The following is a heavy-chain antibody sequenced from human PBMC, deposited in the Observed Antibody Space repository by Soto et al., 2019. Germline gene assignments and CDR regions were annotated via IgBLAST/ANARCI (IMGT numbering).Heavy chain of an antibody. CDR3: AREGERGYYYYYGMDV. V-gene: IGHV1-69*13. Sequence: SVKVSCKASGGTFSSYAISWVRQAPGQGLEWMGGIIPIFGTANYAQKFQGRVTITADESTSTAYMELSSLRSEDTAVYYCAREGERGYYYYYGMDVWGQGTTVTVSS. J-gene: IGHJ6*02. CDR1: GGTFSSYA. CDR2: IIPIFGTA. D-gene: IGHD3-16*01.